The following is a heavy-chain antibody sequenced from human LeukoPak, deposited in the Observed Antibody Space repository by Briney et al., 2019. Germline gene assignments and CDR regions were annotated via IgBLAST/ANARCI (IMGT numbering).Heavy chain of an antibody. J-gene: IGHJ3*02. CDR2: MNPNSGNT. D-gene: IGHD3-3*02. CDR3: ARGAFTGLDAFDI. CDR1: GYTFTGYY. Sequence: ASVKVSCKASGYTFTGYYMHWVRQAPGQGLEWMGWMNPNSGNTGYAQKFQGRVTMTRNTSISTAYMELSSLRSEDTAVYYCARGAFTGLDAFDIWGQGTMVTVSS. V-gene: IGHV1-8*02.